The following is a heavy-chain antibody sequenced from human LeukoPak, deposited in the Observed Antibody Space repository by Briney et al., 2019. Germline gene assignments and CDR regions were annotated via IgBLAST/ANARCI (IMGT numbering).Heavy chain of an antibody. D-gene: IGHD1-26*01. Sequence: AASVKVSCKASGYTFTSYYMHWVRQAPGQGLEWMGIINPSGGSTSYAQKFQGRVTMTRDTSTSTVYMELSSLRSEDTAVYYCARDRSKEWELLQDYYYYYGMDVWGQGTTVTVSS. CDR1: GYTFTSYY. CDR2: INPSGGST. V-gene: IGHV1-46*01. J-gene: IGHJ6*02. CDR3: ARDRSKEWELLQDYYYYYGMDV.